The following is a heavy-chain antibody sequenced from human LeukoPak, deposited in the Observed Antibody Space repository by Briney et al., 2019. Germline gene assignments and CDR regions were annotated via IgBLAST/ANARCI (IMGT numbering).Heavy chain of an antibody. J-gene: IGHJ6*03. CDR2: IIPIFGTA. D-gene: IGHD3-22*01. CDR3: ARGYDSSGYYPSRYYYYMDV. Sequence: SVKVSCKASGGTFNSYAISWVRQAPGQGLEWMGGIIPIFGTANYAQKFRGRVTITTDESASTAYMELSSLRSEDTAVYYCARGYDSSGYYPSRYYYYMDVWGKGTTVTVSS. CDR1: GGTFNSYA. V-gene: IGHV1-69*05.